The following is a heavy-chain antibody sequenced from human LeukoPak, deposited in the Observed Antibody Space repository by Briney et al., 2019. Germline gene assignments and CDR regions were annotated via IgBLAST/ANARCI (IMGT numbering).Heavy chain of an antibody. Sequence: SETLSLTCTVSGGSISSGGYYWSWIRQHPGKGLEWIGYIYYSGSTYYNPSLKSRVTISVDTSKNQFSLKLSSVTAADTAVYYCARFRDSSGPPGFDYWGQGTLVTVSS. D-gene: IGHD3-22*01. CDR1: GGSISSGGYY. J-gene: IGHJ4*02. CDR3: ARFRDSSGPPGFDY. V-gene: IGHV4-31*03. CDR2: IYYSGST.